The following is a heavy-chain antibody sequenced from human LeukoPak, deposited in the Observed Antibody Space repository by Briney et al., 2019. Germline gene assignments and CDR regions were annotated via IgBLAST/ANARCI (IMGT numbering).Heavy chain of an antibody. Sequence: SVKVSCKASGGTFSSYAISWVRQAPGQGLEWMGGIIPIFGTANYAQKFQGRVTITADKSTSTAYMELSSLRSEDTAVYYCASGRYSSGWSKDFDYWGQGTLVTVSS. CDR2: IIPIFGTA. CDR3: ASGRYSSGWSKDFDY. V-gene: IGHV1-69*06. D-gene: IGHD6-19*01. CDR1: GGTFSSYA. J-gene: IGHJ4*02.